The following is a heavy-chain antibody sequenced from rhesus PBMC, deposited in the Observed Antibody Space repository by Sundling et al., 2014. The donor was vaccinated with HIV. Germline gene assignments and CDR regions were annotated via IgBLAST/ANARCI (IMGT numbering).Heavy chain of an antibody. V-gene: IGHV3S4*01. CDR1: GFTFRSYD. J-gene: IGHJ6*01. CDR2: ISNTGKTV. D-gene: IGHD3-9*01. CDR3: TRAPEDDNGYYYYGLDS. Sequence: EVQLVESGGGLVQPGGSLRLSCAASGFTFRSYDMSWVRQALGKGLEWVSSISNTGKTVYYADSVKGRFTISRDNAKNSLSLQMNSLKTEDTAVYYCTRAPEDDNGYYYYGLDSWGQGVVVTVSS.